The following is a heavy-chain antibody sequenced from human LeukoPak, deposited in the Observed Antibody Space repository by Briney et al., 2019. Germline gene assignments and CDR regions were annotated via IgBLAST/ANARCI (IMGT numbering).Heavy chain of an antibody. V-gene: IGHV3-49*04. CDR1: GFTFADYA. Sequence: PGGSLRLSCEASGFTFADYAMNWVRQAPGKGLEWVGFISSRTYGGAVDYAPSVQGRFTISRDDSKSIAYLQMNSLEIEDTAVYYCTRVAIVIIGTGPVDYWGQGTLVTVSS. CDR2: ISSRTYGGAV. J-gene: IGHJ4*02. D-gene: IGHD3-10*01. CDR3: TRVAIVIIGTGPVDY.